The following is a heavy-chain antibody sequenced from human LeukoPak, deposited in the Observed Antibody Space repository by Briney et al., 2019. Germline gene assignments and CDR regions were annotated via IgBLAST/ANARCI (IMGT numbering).Heavy chain of an antibody. D-gene: IGHD5-24*01. Sequence: GGALRLSCAASGFNFKIYAMSWVRQAPGKGLEWVSGIVGSGGATYYADSVEGRFTISRDNSKNMVYLQMNSLRAEDTAVYYCAKDLIQGDGQWDIDYWGQGTLVTVSS. J-gene: IGHJ4*02. CDR1: GFNFKIYA. CDR2: IVGSGGAT. CDR3: AKDLIQGDGQWDIDY. V-gene: IGHV3-23*01.